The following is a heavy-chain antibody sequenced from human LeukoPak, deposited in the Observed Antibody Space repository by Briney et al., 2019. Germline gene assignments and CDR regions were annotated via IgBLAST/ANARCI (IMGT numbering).Heavy chain of an antibody. J-gene: IGHJ4*02. Sequence: PSETLSLTCTVSSGSISSSSYYWGWIRQSPGKGLEWIGSIYYSGTTYYSPSLESRVTISVDTSKDQFSLKLSSVTAADTAVYYCARQCNRSWYFDYWGQGTLVTVSS. D-gene: IGHD6-13*01. CDR3: ARQCNRSWYFDY. V-gene: IGHV4-39*01. CDR2: IYYSGTT. CDR1: SGSISSSSYY.